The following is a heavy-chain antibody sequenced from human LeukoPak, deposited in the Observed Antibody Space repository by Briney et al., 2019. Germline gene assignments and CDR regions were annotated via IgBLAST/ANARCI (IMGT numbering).Heavy chain of an antibody. CDR1: GYTLTGYY. D-gene: IGHD5-12*01. CDR3: ARGLWLRLTR. V-gene: IGHV1-8*03. CDR2: INPNSGNT. Sequence: ASVKVSCKASGYTLTGYYMHWVRQAPGQGLEWMGWINPNSGNTGYAQKFQGRVTITRNTSISTAYMELSSLRSEDTAVYYCARGLWLRLTRWGQGTLVTVSS. J-gene: IGHJ4*02.